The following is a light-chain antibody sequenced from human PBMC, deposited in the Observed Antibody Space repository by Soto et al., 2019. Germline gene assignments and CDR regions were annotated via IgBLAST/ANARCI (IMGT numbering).Light chain of an antibody. CDR2: GAS. J-gene: IGKJ4*01. V-gene: IGKV3-20*01. Sequence: EMVLTQSPGTLSLSPGERATLSSSASQSVSSSYLAWYQQKPGQAPRLLIYGASSRATGIPDRFSGSGSGTGFTLTISRLEPEDFAVYYCQQYDSSPLLTFGGGTKVEIK. CDR3: QQYDSSPLLT. CDR1: QSVSSSY.